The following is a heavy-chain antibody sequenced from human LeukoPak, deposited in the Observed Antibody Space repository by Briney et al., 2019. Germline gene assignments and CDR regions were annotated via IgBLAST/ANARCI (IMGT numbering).Heavy chain of an antibody. CDR1: GYSFSSYW. CDR3: ARRGGDCGWTFDY. Sequence: GQPLKISGKGPGYSFSSYWIGWVRKMPGKGLEWMETIYPIDSNTRKSPSFQGQATMSVDKSLSTAYLQWNRLKASDTAIYYCARRGGDCGWTFDYWGQGTLVTVSS. CDR2: IYPIDSNT. V-gene: IGHV5-51*01. D-gene: IGHD2-21*01. J-gene: IGHJ4*02.